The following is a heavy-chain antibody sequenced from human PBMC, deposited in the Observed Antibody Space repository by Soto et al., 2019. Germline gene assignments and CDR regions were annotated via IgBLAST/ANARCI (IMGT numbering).Heavy chain of an antibody. CDR2: ISGSGGST. J-gene: IGHJ6*02. CDR3: AKDPAGTTAVDGMDV. V-gene: IGHV3-23*01. Sequence: PGGSLRLSCAASGFTVSSNYMSWVRQAPGKGLEWVSAISGSGGSTYYADSVKGRFTISRDNSKNTLYLQMNSLRAEDTAVYYCAKDPAGTTAVDGMDVWGQGTTVTVSS. CDR1: GFTVSSNY. D-gene: IGHD1-1*01.